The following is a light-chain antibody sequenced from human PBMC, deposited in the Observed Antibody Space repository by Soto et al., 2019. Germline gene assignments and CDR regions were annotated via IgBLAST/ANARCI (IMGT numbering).Light chain of an antibody. CDR3: QKYNSAPLT. CDR2: AAS. CDR1: LTVSNY. J-gene: IGKJ4*01. Sequence: DIQMTQSPSTLSLSVGDRVTITCRASLTVSNYLVLYQQKPGEIPNLLIYAASSLQAGVPSRISSSGSGTDFTITISSLQPEDVAAYYCQKYNSAPLTFGGGTKVEIK. V-gene: IGKV1-27*01.